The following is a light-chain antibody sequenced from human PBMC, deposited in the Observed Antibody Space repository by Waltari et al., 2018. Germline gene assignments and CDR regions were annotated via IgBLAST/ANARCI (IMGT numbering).Light chain of an antibody. CDR3: QQSYTSTGT. J-gene: IGKJ1*01. CDR2: ATS. Sequence: IQITQSPSSLSASVGDIVTITCRASQSISTYLNWYQQIPGKAPKLLIYATSNLQSGVTSRFSGSGSGTHFTITISSRKTEDFSIYYCQQSYTSTGTFGQGTRVEIK. CDR1: QSISTY. V-gene: IGKV1-39*01.